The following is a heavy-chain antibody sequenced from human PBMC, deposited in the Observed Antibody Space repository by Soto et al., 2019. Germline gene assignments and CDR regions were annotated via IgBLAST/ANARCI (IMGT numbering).Heavy chain of an antibody. J-gene: IGHJ5*02. V-gene: IGHV4-30-4*01. CDR2: IYYSGST. CDR1: GGSISSGDYY. Sequence: QVQLQESGPGLVKPSQTLSLTCTVSGGSISSGDYYWSWIRQPPGKGLERIWYIYYSGSTYYNPSLTSRVTISVDTSKNQFSLKLSSVTAADTAVYYCARDKGTATIFPSGTNWLDPWGQGTLVTVSS. D-gene: IGHD3-3*01. CDR3: ARDKGTATIFPSGTNWLDP.